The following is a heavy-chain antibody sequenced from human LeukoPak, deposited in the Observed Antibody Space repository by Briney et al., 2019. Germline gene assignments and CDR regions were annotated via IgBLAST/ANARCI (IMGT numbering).Heavy chain of an antibody. V-gene: IGHV3-20*04. CDR3: AREFIYCSSTSCYDY. CDR2: INWNGGST. Sequence: GGSLRLSCAASGFTFDDYGMSWVRQAPGKGLEWVSGINWNGGSTGYADSVKGRFTISRDNANNSLYLQMNSLRAEDTALYYCAREFIYCSSTSCYDYWGQGTLVTVSS. J-gene: IGHJ4*02. CDR1: GFTFDDYG. D-gene: IGHD2-2*01.